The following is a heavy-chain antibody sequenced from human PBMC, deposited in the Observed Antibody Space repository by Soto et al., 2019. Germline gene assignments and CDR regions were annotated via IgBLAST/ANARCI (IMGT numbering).Heavy chain of an antibody. CDR2: IDPGTSYS. D-gene: IGHD3-3*01. CDR1: GYRFNTYW. Sequence: PGESLKISCQGSGYRFNTYWISWVRQVPGKGLEWMGRIDPGTSYSNYSPSFEGHVTISVDKSKSTAFLQWSSLKASDTAMYYCARHPTLHESRVWSGFDPWGQGTLVTVSS. CDR3: ARHPTLHESRVWSGFDP. J-gene: IGHJ5*02. V-gene: IGHV5-10-1*01.